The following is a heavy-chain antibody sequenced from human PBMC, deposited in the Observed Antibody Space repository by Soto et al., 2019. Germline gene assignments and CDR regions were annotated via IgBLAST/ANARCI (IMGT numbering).Heavy chain of an antibody. CDR3: AKDKYYYDSSGYYQPGYFDY. CDR2: INSDGSST. J-gene: IGHJ4*02. CDR1: GFTFSSYW. Sequence: GGSLRLSCAASGFTFSSYWMHWVRQAPGKGLVWVSRINSDGSSTSYADSVKGRFTISRGNSKNTLYLQMNSLRAEDTAVYYCAKDKYYYDSSGYYQPGYFDYWGQGTLVTVSS. D-gene: IGHD3-22*01. V-gene: IGHV3-74*01.